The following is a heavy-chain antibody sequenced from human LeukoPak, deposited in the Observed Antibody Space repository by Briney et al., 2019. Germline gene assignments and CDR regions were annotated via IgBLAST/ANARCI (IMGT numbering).Heavy chain of an antibody. CDR1: GGSISSSSFY. CDR2: TYYSGSA. J-gene: IGHJ3*01. D-gene: IGHD5-18*01. CDR3: ARQVVDTAMVDDAFDV. V-gene: IGHV4-39*01. Sequence: PSETVSLNCSVSGGSISSSSFYWGGIRQPPGKGLEWIGSTYYSGSAYYNPSLKSRVTVSVDTSKNQFSLKVSSVTAADTAVYYCARQVVDTAMVDDAFDVWGQDTIDPVSS.